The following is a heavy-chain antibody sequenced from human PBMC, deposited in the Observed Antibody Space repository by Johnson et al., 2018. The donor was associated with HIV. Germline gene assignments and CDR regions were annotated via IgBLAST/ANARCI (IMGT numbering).Heavy chain of an antibody. CDR3: ARERRPWGPDAFDI. V-gene: IGHV3-15*01. CDR2: VKSKTDGGTI. J-gene: IGHJ3*02. Sequence: VQLVESGGGVVQPGRSLRLSCAASGFTFSSYAMHWVRQAPGKGLEWVGRVKSKTDGGTIDYAAAVKGRFIISRDDSKNTLYLQMNSLRAEDTAVYYCARERRPWGPDAFDIWGQGTMVTVSS. CDR1: GFTFSSYA. D-gene: IGHD3-16*01.